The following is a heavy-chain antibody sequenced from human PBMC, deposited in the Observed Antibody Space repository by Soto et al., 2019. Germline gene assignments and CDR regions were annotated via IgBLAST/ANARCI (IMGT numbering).Heavy chain of an antibody. J-gene: IGHJ4*02. CDR1: GYTFTGCY. V-gene: IGHV1-2*02. CDR3: ARERASTGTTLYYFDY. D-gene: IGHD1-7*01. CDR2: INPNSGGT. Sequence: ASVKVSCKGSGYTFTGCYMHWVRQAPGQGLEWMGWINPNSGGTNYAQKFQGRVTMTRDTSISTAYMELSRLRSDDTAVYYCARERASTGTTLYYFDYWGQGTLVNVSS.